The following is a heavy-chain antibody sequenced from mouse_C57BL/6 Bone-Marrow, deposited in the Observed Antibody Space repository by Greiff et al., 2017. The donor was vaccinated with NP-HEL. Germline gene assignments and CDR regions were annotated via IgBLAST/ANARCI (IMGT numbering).Heavy chain of an antibody. CDR2: IDPENGDT. J-gene: IGHJ1*03. Sequence: VQLQQSGAELVRPGASVKLSCTASGFNIKDDYMHWVKQRPEQGLEWIGWIDPENGDTEYASKFQGKATITADTSSTTAYLQLSSLTSEDTAVYYCTTVRYYGSSWYFDVWGTGTTVTVSS. CDR1: GFNIKDDY. D-gene: IGHD1-1*01. V-gene: IGHV14-4*01. CDR3: TTVRYYGSSWYFDV.